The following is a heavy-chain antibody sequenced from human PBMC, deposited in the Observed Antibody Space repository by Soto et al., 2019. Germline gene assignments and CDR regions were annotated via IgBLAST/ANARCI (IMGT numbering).Heavy chain of an antibody. Sequence: HPGGSLRLSCAVSGFTFSSYSVNWVRQTPRKGLEWVSYISSSSNTIYYADSVKGRFTVSTDNAKNSLYLQMNSLRDEDTAVYYCARSLYGLDYWSQGTLVTVSS. CDR1: GFTFSSYS. D-gene: IGHD3-10*01. V-gene: IGHV3-48*02. CDR2: ISSSSNTI. J-gene: IGHJ4*02. CDR3: ARSLYGLDY.